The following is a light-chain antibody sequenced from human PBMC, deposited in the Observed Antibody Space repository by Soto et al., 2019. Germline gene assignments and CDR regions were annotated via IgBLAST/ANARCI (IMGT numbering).Light chain of an antibody. Sequence: ENVLTQSPATLSLSPGEGATLSCRASESVGSDLAWYQQKPGQPPRLLIYDVSGRATGVPARFSGSGSGTDFKLTISSLEPEDFAVYYCQQRDSWPLTFGGGTKVEIK. J-gene: IGKJ4*01. V-gene: IGKV3-11*01. CDR1: ESVGSD. CDR3: QQRDSWPLT. CDR2: DVS.